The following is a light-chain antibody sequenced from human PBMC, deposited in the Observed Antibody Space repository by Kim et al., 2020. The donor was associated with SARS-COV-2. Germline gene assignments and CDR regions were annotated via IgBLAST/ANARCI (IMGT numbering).Light chain of an antibody. CDR3: QAWDTSTGV. Sequence: SYELTQPPSVSVSPGQTASITCSGDKLGDKYACWYQQKPGQSPVLVIYQDTKRPSGIPERFSGSNSGNTATLTISGTQAMDEADYYCQAWDTSTGVFGGGTQLTL. V-gene: IGLV3-1*01. J-gene: IGLJ3*02. CDR2: QDT. CDR1: KLGDKY.